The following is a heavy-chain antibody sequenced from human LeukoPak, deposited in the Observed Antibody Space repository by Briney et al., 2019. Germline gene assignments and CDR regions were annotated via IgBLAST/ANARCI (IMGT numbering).Heavy chain of an antibody. Sequence: ASVKVSCTSSGYTFTGYYMHCVRQSTGQALEWMGRINPNSGGTNYAQKFQGRVTMTTDTSISTAYMELSRLRSDETAVYYCARDLSRGYSSSWFRYWGQGTLVTVSP. CDR3: ARDLSRGYSSSWFRY. CDR1: GYTFTGYY. D-gene: IGHD6-13*01. CDR2: INPNSGGT. J-gene: IGHJ4*02. V-gene: IGHV1-2*06.